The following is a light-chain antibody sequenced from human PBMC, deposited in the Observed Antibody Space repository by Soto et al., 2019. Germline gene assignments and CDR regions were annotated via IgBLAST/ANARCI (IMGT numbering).Light chain of an antibody. J-gene: IGKJ4*01. V-gene: IGKV1-12*01. CDR1: QGIGNW. Sequence: DIQMTQSPSSVSAAVGDRVTITCRASQGIGNWLAWYQQGPRKGPRLLIYAASSLQSGVPSRFSGSGSGTDFTFTISSLQPEDFATYYCQQTNTFPFTFGGGTKVDIK. CDR3: QQTNTFPFT. CDR2: AAS.